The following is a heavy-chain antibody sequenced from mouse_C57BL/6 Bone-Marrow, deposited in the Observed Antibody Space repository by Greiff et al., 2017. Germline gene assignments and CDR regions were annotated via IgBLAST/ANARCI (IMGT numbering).Heavy chain of an antibody. J-gene: IGHJ1*03. D-gene: IGHD1-1*01. Sequence: VQLQQSGAELARPGASVKLSCKASGYTFTSYGISWVKQRTGQGLEWIGEIYPRSGNTYYNEKFKGKATLTADKSSSTAYMELRSLTSEDSAVYFCARELRDWYFDVWGTGTTVTVSS. CDR3: ARELRDWYFDV. CDR2: IYPRSGNT. V-gene: IGHV1-81*01. CDR1: GYTFTSYG.